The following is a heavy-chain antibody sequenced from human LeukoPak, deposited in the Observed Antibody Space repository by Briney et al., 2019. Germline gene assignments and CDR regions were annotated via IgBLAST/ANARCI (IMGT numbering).Heavy chain of an antibody. CDR2: ISGSGGST. D-gene: IGHD6-13*01. V-gene: IGHV3-23*01. J-gene: IGHJ4*02. CDR3: AKVDIRYSSSGDDY. CDR1: GFTVSNNY. Sequence: PGGSLRLSCAASGFTVSNNYMSWVRQAPGKGLEWVSAISGSGGSTYYADSVKGRFTISRDNSKNTLYLQMNSLRAEDTAVYYCAKVDIRYSSSGDDYWGQGTLVTVSS.